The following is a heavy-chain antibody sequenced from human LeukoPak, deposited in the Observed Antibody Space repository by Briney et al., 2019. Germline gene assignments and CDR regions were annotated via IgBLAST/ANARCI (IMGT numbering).Heavy chain of an antibody. V-gene: IGHV4-34*01. J-gene: IGHJ4*02. CDR3: ARRGRGQKPVYFDC. CDR2: INHSGST. D-gene: IGHD1-26*01. CDR1: GGSFSGYY. Sequence: SETLSLTCAVYGGSFSGYYWSWIRQPPGKGLEWIGEINHSGSTNYNPSLKSRVTISVDTSKNQFSLKLSSVTAADTAVYYCARRGRGQKPVYFDCWGQETLVTVSS.